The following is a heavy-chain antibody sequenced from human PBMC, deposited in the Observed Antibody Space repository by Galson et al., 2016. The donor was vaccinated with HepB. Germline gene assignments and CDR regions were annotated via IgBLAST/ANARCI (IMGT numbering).Heavy chain of an antibody. D-gene: IGHD6-19*01. Sequence: SVKVSRKASGCTFTNFGITWVRQAPGQGLEWMGWIGAHSGNRNYAQKFQGRVTMTTDTTTSTGYMELSSLRSDDTAVYYCARGAGAVPGSPFFYWGQGTLVTVSS. J-gene: IGHJ4*02. V-gene: IGHV1-18*01. CDR3: ARGAGAVPGSPFFY. CDR2: IGAHSGNR. CDR1: GCTFTNFG.